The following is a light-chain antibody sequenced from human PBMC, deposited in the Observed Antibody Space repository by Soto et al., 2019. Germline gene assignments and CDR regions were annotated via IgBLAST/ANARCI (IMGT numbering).Light chain of an antibody. CDR3: AAWDDSLNGYV. Sequence: QSVLTQPPSASGTPGQSVTISCSGSSSNIGSNTVNWYQQLPGTAPKLLIYSYNQRPSGVPDRFSDSKSGTSASLAISGLQSEDEADYYCAAWDDSLNGYVFGTGTKLTVL. CDR1: SSNIGSNT. J-gene: IGLJ1*01. V-gene: IGLV1-44*01. CDR2: SYN.